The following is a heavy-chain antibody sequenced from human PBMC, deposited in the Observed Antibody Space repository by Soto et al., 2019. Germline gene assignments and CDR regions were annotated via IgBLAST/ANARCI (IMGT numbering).Heavy chain of an antibody. CDR1: GFTFSSYW. Sequence: PEGSLRLSCAASGFTFSSYWMHWVRQAPGKGLVWVSRINSDGSSTSYADSVKGRFTISRDNAKNTLYLQMNSLRAEDTAVYYCARDGNYDFWSGYFSFYYYYGMDVWGQGTTVTVSS. CDR2: INSDGSST. V-gene: IGHV3-74*01. CDR3: ARDGNYDFWSGYFSFYYYYGMDV. J-gene: IGHJ6*02. D-gene: IGHD3-3*01.